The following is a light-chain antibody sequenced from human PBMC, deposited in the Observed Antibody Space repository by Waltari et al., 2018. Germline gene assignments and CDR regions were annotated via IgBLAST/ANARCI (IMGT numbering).Light chain of an antibody. J-gene: IGLJ3*02. CDR3: QSYDTSLSVV. V-gene: IGLV1-40*01. Sequence: QSVLTQPPSVSGAPGQRVTISCTGSGSNIGAGYDVPWSQQLPRAAPKLLIYGSTSRPLGVPARFFGSTSGTSASLAITGLQAEDEADYYCQSYDTSLSVVFGGGTKLTVL. CDR2: GST. CDR1: GSNIGAGYD.